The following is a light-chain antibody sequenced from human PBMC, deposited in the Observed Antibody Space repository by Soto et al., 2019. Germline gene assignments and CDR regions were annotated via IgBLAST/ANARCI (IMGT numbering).Light chain of an antibody. Sequence: QSALTQPPSASGSPGQSVTISCAGSSSDIGASNSVSWYQQHPGKAPKLMIYEVSKRPSGVPDRFSGSKSGNTASLTVSGLQAEDEADYYCSSYAGSNNLVFGGGTKVTVL. J-gene: IGLJ2*01. V-gene: IGLV2-8*01. CDR3: SSYAGSNNLV. CDR2: EVS. CDR1: SSDIGASNS.